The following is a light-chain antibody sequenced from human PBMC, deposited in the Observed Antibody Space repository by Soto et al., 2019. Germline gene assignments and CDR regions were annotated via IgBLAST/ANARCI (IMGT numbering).Light chain of an antibody. Sequence: QSVLTQPPSASGTPGQRVTISCSGSSSNIGSNTVNWYQQLPGTAPKLLIYSNNQRPSGVPDRFSGSKSGTSASLAISGLQSEDEADYYCSSYTNTHTLIFGGGTKLTVL. J-gene: IGLJ2*01. V-gene: IGLV1-44*01. CDR2: SNN. CDR3: SSYTNTHTLI. CDR1: SSNIGSNT.